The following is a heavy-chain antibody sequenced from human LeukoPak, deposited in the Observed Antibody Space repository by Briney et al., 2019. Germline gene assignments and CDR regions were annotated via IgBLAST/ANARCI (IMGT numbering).Heavy chain of an antibody. V-gene: IGHV5-51*01. CDR1: ADDFISCW. D-gene: IGHD3-22*01. CDR2: IYPDDCDV. Sequence: AAADDFISCWISCWRRMPGHRGEGMGRIYPDDCDVRYSPAFQRQVTTSADKSVSIAYLQWSSLKASDTAMYYCARPNITSYYDSRGYDAFDVWGQGTMVIVSS. CDR3: ARPNITSYYDSRGYDAFDV. J-gene: IGHJ3*01.